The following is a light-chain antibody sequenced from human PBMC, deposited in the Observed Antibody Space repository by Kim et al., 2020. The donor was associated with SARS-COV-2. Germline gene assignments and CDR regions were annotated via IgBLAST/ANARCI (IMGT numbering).Light chain of an antibody. CDR1: QNVGDT. Sequence: SPGERATPSWRTSQNVGDTVAWYQQKTGQAPRLLIYDVSTRATGIPARFSGSGSGTDFSLTISSLESEDFAVYYCQHYYNWPRTFGQGTKVEIK. CDR2: DVS. J-gene: IGKJ1*01. V-gene: IGKV3-15*01. CDR3: QHYYNWPRT.